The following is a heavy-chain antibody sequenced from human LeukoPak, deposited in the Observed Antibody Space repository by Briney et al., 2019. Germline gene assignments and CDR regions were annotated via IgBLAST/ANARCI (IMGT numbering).Heavy chain of an antibody. CDR1: GYTFTSYG. J-gene: IGHJ6*03. Sequence: ASVKVSCKASGYTFTSYGISWVRQAPGQGLEWMGWISAYNGNTNYAQKLQGRVTITADESTSTAYMELSSLRSEDTAVYYGARVVYYSSGWPIYYYYMDVWGKGTTVTISS. V-gene: IGHV1-18*01. D-gene: IGHD6-19*01. CDR2: ISAYNGNT. CDR3: ARVVYYSSGWPIYYYYMDV.